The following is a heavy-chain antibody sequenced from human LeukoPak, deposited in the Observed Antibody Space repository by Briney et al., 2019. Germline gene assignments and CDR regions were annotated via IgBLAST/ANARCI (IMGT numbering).Heavy chain of an antibody. D-gene: IGHD2-8*01. Sequence: PGGSLRLSCAASGFVFSTYAMGWVRQAPGKGLEWVSGISSSGDNTYYVDSVKGQFTISRDNSKNTLDLQINSLRAEDTAMYHCAKVKALDAVASYFDYWGQGTLVTVSS. CDR3: AKVKALDAVASYFDY. V-gene: IGHV3-23*01. CDR1: GFVFSTYA. J-gene: IGHJ4*02. CDR2: ISSSGDNT.